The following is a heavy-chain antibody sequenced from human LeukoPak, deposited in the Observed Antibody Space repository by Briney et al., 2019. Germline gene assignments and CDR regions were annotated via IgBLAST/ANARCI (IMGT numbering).Heavy chain of an antibody. CDR3: ASVMVRGVIRDAFDI. D-gene: IGHD3-10*01. V-gene: IGHV1-2*02. CDR2: INPNSGGT. J-gene: IGHJ3*02. CDR1: GYTFTGYY. Sequence: ASVKVSCKASGYTFTGYYMHWVRQAPGQGLEWMGWINPNSGGTNYAQKFQGRVTVTRDTSISTAYMELSRLRSDDTAVYYCASVMVRGVIRDAFDIWGQGTMVTVSS.